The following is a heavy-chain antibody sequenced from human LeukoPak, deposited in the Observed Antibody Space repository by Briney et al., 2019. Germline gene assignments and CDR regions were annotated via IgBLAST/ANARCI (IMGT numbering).Heavy chain of an antibody. CDR2: ISGSGGST. V-gene: IGHV3-23*01. D-gene: IGHD3-10*01. Sequence: GGSLRLSCAASGFTFSSYAMSWVRQAPGKGLEWVSAISGSGGSTYYADSVKGRFTISRDNSNNTLYLQMNSLRAEDTAVYYCAKDVEGSYYGSGSYTLYYFDYWGQGTLVTVSS. J-gene: IGHJ4*02. CDR3: AKDVEGSYYGSGSYTLYYFDY. CDR1: GFTFSSYA.